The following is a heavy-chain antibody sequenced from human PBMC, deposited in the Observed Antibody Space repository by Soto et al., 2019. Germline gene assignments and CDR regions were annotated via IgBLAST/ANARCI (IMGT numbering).Heavy chain of an antibody. V-gene: IGHV1-3*05. CDR1: GYTFTSYA. D-gene: IGHD2-15*01. J-gene: IGHJ4*02. CDR3: ARMVVVVAATSYFDY. Sequence: QVQLVQSGAEEKKPGASVKVSCKASGYTFTSYAMHWVRQAPGQRLEWMGWINAGNGNTKYSQKFQGRVTITRDTSASTAYMELSSLRSEDTDVYYCARMVVVVAATSYFDYWGQGTLVTVSS. CDR2: INAGNGNT.